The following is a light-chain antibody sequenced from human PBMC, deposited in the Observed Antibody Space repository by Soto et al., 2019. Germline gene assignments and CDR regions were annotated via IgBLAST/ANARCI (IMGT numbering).Light chain of an antibody. CDR2: GAS. CDR1: QSISSSN. CDR3: QRYGTSPDFERWS. J-gene: IGKJ1*01. Sequence: EIVLTQSPGTLSLSPGERATLSCRASQSISSSNLAWYQQKPGRAPRLLIYGASSRATGIPDRFSGDGSGTDFTLTISRLEPEDFAVYYCQRYGTSPDFERWSFGHGAKV. V-gene: IGKV3-20*01.